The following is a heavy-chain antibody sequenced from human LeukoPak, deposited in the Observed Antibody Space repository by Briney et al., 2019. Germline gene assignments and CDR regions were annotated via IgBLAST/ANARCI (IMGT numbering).Heavy chain of an antibody. D-gene: IGHD2-21*01. V-gene: IGHV3-21*01. Sequence: GGSLRLSCAASGFTFSSYSMTWVRQAPGKGLEWVSSFTSRSRSIYYADSVKGRFTISRDNSKNTLYLQMNSLRAEDTAVYYCARSAVADAFDIWGQGTMVTVSS. CDR2: FTSRSRSI. J-gene: IGHJ3*02. CDR1: GFTFSSYS. CDR3: ARSAVADAFDI.